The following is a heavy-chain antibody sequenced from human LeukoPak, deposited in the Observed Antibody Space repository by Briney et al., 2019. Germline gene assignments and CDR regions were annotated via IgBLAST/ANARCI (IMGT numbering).Heavy chain of an antibody. V-gene: IGHV3-53*01. Sequence: GGSLRLSCAASGFTVSSNYMSWVRQAPGKGLEWVSVIYSGGSTYYADSVKGRFTISRDNSKNTLYLQMNSLRAEDTAVYYCAREVGSGSYNYFDYWGQGTLVTVFS. CDR1: GFTVSSNY. CDR2: IYSGGST. D-gene: IGHD3-10*01. J-gene: IGHJ4*02. CDR3: AREVGSGSYNYFDY.